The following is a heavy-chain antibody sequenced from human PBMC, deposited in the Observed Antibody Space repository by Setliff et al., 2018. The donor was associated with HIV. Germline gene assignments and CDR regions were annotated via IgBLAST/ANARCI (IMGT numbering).Heavy chain of an antibody. CDR1: GGTFSSYA. D-gene: IGHD2-2*01. CDR3: ARDHCSSSGCYEYSYYGMDV. V-gene: IGHV1-69*10. CDR2: IIPILGIA. Sequence: SVKVSCKASGGTFSSYAISWVRQAPGQGLEWMGGIIPILGIANYAQKFQGRVTITTDESTSTAYMELSGLRSEDTAVYYCARDHCSSSGCYEYSYYGMDVWGQGTTVTV. J-gene: IGHJ6*02.